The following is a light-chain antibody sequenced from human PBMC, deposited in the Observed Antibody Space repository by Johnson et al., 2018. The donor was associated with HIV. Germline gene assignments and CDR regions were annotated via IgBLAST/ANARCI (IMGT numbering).Light chain of an antibody. J-gene: IGLJ1*01. CDR1: SSNIGNSY. CDR2: KND. CDR3: GTWDTSLGVYV. V-gene: IGLV1-51*02. Sequence: QSVLTQPPSVSAAPGQKVTISCSGSSSNIGNSYISWYQQLPGTAPKLLIYKNDQRPSGISDRFSGSKSATSATLGITGLQTGDEADYYCGTWDTSLGVYVFGTGTKVTVL.